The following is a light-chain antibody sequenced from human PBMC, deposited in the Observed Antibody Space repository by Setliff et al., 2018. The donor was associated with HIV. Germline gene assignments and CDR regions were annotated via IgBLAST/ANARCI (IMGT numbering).Light chain of an antibody. J-gene: IGLJ1*01. CDR2: EVR. CDR1: SSDVGMYNY. Sequence: QSVLTQPPSASGSPGQSVTISCTGTSSDVGMYNYVSWYQQNPGKVPKLIIYEVRKRPSGVPDRFSGSKSGNTASLTVSGLRTEDEGDYYCSSYTSTGTRVFGTGTKVTVL. CDR3: SSYTSTGTRV. V-gene: IGLV2-8*01.